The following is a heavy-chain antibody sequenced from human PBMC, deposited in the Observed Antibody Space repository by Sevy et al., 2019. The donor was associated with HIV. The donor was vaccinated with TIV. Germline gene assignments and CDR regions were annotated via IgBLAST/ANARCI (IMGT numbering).Heavy chain of an antibody. V-gene: IGHV3-74*01. CDR3: ARGPYYRDTNTYFFMHY. Sequence: GGSLRLSCAGSGFTFSNYWMHWVRQAPGKGLVWVSRINSDGSSTSYADSVTGRFTISRDNAKNTLYLQMNSLRAEVTAVYYCARGPYYRDTNTYFFMHYWGQGTLVTVSS. CDR1: GFTFSNYW. CDR2: INSDGSST. J-gene: IGHJ4*02. D-gene: IGHD3-22*01.